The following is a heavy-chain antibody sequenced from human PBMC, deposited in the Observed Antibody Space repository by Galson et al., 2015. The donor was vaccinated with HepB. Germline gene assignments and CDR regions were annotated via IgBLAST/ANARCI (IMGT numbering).Heavy chain of an antibody. CDR2: INTSGGST. D-gene: IGHD1-26*01. Sequence: SVKVSCKASGYTFNSYYMHWVRQAPGQGLEWMGIINTSGGSTSYAQKLQGRVTMTRDTSTSTVYMEMSSLRSEDTAVYYCARGTVGATTSFDYWGQGTLVTVSS. V-gene: IGHV1-46*02. CDR1: GYTFNSYY. CDR3: ARGTVGATTSFDY. J-gene: IGHJ4*02.